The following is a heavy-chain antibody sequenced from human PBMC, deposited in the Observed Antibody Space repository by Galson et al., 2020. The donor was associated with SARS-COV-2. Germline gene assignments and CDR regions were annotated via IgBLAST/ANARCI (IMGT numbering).Heavy chain of an antibody. V-gene: IGHV1-69*13. D-gene: IGHD2-2*01. Sequence: SVQVSCKASGDSFRRYAINWVRQAPGQGLEWMGGIIPLYGTPKYAQKFQGRVTITADESTSTAYMEVSSLRSEDTAVYYCAILDAYASSPAVWGQGTTVTVSS. CDR2: IIPLYGTP. J-gene: IGHJ6*02. CDR1: GDSFRRYA. CDR3: AILDAYASSPAV.